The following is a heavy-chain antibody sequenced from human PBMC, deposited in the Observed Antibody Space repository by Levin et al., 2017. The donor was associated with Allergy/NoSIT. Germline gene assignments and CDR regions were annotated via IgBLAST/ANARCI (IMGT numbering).Heavy chain of an antibody. Sequence: SVKVSCKASGGTFSSYTISWVRQAPGQGLEWMGRIIPILGIANYAQKFQGRVTITADKSTSTAYMELSSLRSEDTAVYYCARIETYGSDNFDYWGQGTLVTVSS. V-gene: IGHV1-69*02. CDR2: IIPILGIA. CDR1: GGTFSSYT. CDR3: ARIETYGSDNFDY. J-gene: IGHJ4*02. D-gene: IGHD3-10*01.